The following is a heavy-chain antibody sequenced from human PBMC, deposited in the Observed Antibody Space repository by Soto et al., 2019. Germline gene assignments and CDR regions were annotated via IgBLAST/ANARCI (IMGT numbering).Heavy chain of an antibody. V-gene: IGHV3-23*01. J-gene: IGHJ6*02. CDR2: ISGSGGST. Sequence: PGGSLRLSCAASGFTFSSYAMSWVRQAPGKGMEWVSAISGSGGSTYYADSVKGRFTISRDNSKNTLYLRMNSLRAEDTAVYYCARGYSDFGSGYGPCNYYGMDAWGQGTTVTVSS. CDR3: ARGYSDFGSGYGPCNYYGMDA. CDR1: GFTFSSYA. D-gene: IGHD3-3*01.